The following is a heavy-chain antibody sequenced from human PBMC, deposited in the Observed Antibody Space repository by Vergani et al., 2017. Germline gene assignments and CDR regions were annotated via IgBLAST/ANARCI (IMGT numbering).Heavy chain of an antibody. J-gene: IGHJ5*02. Sequence: QVPLVQSGAEVTKPGASVKVSCKASGYTFTSYGISWVRQAPGQGLEWMGWISAYNGNTNYAQKLQGRVTMTTDTSTSTAYMELRSLRSDDTAVYYCARRGYSYGYWGWFDPWGQGTLVTVSS. CDR1: GYTFTSYG. V-gene: IGHV1-18*01. D-gene: IGHD5-18*01. CDR3: ARRGYSYGYWGWFDP. CDR2: ISAYNGNT.